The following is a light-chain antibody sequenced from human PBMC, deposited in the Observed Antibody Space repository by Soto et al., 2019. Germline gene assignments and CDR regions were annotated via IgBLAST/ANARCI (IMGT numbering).Light chain of an antibody. J-gene: IGLJ3*02. Sequence: QSVRTQPPSASGTPGQRVTYSCSGSSSNIGSNTVNWYQQLPGTAPKLLIYSNNQRPSGVPDRFSGSKSVTSASLAISGPQSEDEADYYCAAWDDSLNGWVFGGGTKLTVL. V-gene: IGLV1-44*01. CDR3: AAWDDSLNGWV. CDR2: SNN. CDR1: SSNIGSNT.